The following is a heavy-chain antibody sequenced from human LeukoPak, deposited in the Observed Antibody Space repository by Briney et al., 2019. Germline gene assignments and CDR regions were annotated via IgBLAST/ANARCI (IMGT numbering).Heavy chain of an antibody. D-gene: IGHD2-8*01. CDR1: RGTFSSYA. CDR3: ARIPLGYCTNGVCYEGSEPPGFDY. CDR2: IIPILGIA. Sequence: SVKVSCKASRGTFSSYAISWVRQAPGQGLEWMGRIIPILGIANYAQKFQGRVTITADKSTSTAYMELSSLRSEDTAVYYCARIPLGYCTNGVCYEGSEPPGFDYWGQGTLVTVSS. V-gene: IGHV1-69*04. J-gene: IGHJ4*02.